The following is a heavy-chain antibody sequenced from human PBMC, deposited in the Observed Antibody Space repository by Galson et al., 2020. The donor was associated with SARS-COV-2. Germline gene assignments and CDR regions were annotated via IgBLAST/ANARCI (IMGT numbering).Heavy chain of an antibody. CDR1: GFTFSSYA. CDR3: ARALSGYSSVDY. V-gene: IGHV3-30*04. J-gene: IGHJ4*02. D-gene: IGHD5-12*01. CDR2: ISYDGSNK. Sequence: GESPKISRAASGFTFSSYAMHWVRQAPGKGLEWVAVISYDGSNKYYADSVKGRFTISRDNSKNTLYLQMNSLRAEDTAVYYCARALSGYSSVDYWGQGTLVTVSS.